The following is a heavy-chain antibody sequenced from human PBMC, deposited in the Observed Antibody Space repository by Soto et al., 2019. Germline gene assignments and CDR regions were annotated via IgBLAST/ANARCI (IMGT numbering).Heavy chain of an antibody. J-gene: IGHJ4*02. CDR3: ARDTPPTDY. V-gene: IGHV1-18*01. CDR1: GCTFTSYH. CDR2: ISAYNTNT. Sequence: QVQLVQSGAEVKKPGASVKISCKTSGCTFTSYHISWVRQAPGQGLEWMGWISAYNTNTNYAQKFQGRVTMTTDTLTSTAYMELRSLRSDDTAVYYCARDTPPTDYWGQGTLVTVSS.